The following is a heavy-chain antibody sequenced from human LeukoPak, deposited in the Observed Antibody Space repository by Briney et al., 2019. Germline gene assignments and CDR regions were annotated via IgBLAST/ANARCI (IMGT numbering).Heavy chain of an antibody. Sequence: GGSLRLSCAASGFTFSSYAMSWVRQAPGKGLEWVSSISGSGGRTYYADSVKGRFTISRDNSKNTLYLQMNSLRAEDTAVYYCAKDSGRGYYGSGSSSGYWGQGTLVTVSS. D-gene: IGHD3-10*01. J-gene: IGHJ4*02. V-gene: IGHV3-23*01. CDR1: GFTFSSYA. CDR3: AKDSGRGYYGSGSSSGY. CDR2: ISGSGGRT.